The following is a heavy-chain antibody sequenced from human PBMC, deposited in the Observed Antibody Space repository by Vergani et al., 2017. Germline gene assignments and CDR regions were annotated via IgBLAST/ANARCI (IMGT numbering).Heavy chain of an antibody. CDR2: ISGSSSYV. D-gene: IGHD4-17*01. V-gene: IGHV3-21*01. CDR1: GFSFSSYS. Sequence: VQLEESGGGVVQPGGSLRLSCAASGFSFSSYSMNWVRQAPGKGLEWVASISGSSSYVFYRDSVEGRFTITRDNAKKSVYLQMNSLRAEDTAVYYCARGMTTETTDLDGFDIWGQGTMVSVSS. CDR3: ARGMTTETTDLDGFDI. J-gene: IGHJ3*02.